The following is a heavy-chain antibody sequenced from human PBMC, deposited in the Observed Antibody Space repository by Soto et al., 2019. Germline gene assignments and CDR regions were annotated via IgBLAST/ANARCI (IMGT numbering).Heavy chain of an antibody. Sequence: QVQLVQSGAEVKKPGASVKVSCKASGYTFTSYGISWVRQAPGQGLEWMGWIRAYNGNTNYAQKLQGRVTMTTDTPRSAAYMELRSLRSADTAVYYCARDLPTMDVWGQGTTVTVSS. CDR1: GYTFTSYG. CDR2: IRAYNGNT. V-gene: IGHV1-18*01. CDR3: ARDLPTMDV. J-gene: IGHJ6*02.